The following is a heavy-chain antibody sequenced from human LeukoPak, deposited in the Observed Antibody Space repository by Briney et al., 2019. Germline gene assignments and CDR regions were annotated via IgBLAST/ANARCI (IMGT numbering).Heavy chain of an antibody. V-gene: IGHV1-46*01. CDR3: AKEGRSSGWYYLDY. CDR1: GYIFTSNY. Sequence: GASVKVSCKASGYIFTSNYMHWVRQAPGQGFEWMGIINPSGGSTSYAQKFQGRVTMTRDTPTSTIYMELSSLRSEDTAVYHCAKEGRSSGWYYLDYWGQGTLVIVSS. J-gene: IGHJ4*02. D-gene: IGHD6-19*01. CDR2: INPSGGST.